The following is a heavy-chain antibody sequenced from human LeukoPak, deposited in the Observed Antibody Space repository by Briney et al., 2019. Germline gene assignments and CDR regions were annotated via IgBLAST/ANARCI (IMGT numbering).Heavy chain of an antibody. CDR3: ARELHLAAADFNY. Sequence: GALRLSCAASGFTFSSYAMSWVRQAPGKGLEWVSSISSSSYLYYADSVKGRFTISRDNAEKSLYLQMDSLRAEDTAVYYCARELHLAAADFNYWGQGTLVTVSS. CDR2: ISSSSYL. V-gene: IGHV3-21*01. J-gene: IGHJ4*02. CDR1: GFTFSSYA. D-gene: IGHD6-13*01.